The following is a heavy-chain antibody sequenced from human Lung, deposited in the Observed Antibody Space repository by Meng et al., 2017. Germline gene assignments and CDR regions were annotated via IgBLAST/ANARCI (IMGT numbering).Heavy chain of an antibody. CDR3: ARGPTTMAHDFDY. V-gene: IGHV4-34*01. J-gene: IGHJ4*02. D-gene: IGHD4-11*01. CDR1: GGSFSDYY. CDR2: INHSGGT. Sequence: QVQLQPWGAGLLKPSETLSLTCVVSGGSFSDYYWSWIRQPPGKGLEWIGEINHSGGTNYNPSLESRATISVDTSQNNLSLKLSSVTAADSAVYYCARGPTTMAHDFDYWGQGTLVTVSS.